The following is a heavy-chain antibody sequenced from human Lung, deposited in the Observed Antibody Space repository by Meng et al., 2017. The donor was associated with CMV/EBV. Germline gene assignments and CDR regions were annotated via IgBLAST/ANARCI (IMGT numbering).Heavy chain of an antibody. J-gene: IGHJ5*02. CDR1: GGSISSGGYY. Sequence: QVALRESGPGLGKPSQSLSLPCTVSGGSISSGGYYWSWIRQHPGKGLEWIGYIHSSGSTYYNPSLRSRLTISVDTSKNQFSLKLSSVTAADTAVYYCARASYGSGSPLGESWFDPWGQGTLVTVSS. CDR3: ARASYGSGSPLGESWFDP. D-gene: IGHD3-10*01. CDR2: IHSSGST. V-gene: IGHV4-31*03.